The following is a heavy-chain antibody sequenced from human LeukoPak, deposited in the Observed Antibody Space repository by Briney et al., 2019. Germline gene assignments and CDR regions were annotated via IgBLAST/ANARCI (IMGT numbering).Heavy chain of an antibody. CDR1: GFTFSSYA. Sequence: GRSLRLSCAASGFTFSSYAMHWVRQAPGKGLEWVAVISYDGSNKYYADSVKGRFTISRDNSKNTLYLQMNSLRAEDTAVYYCARDSWKQQLGYYFDYWGQGTLVTVSS. CDR2: ISYDGSNK. D-gene: IGHD6-13*01. V-gene: IGHV3-30-3*01. CDR3: ARDSWKQQLGYYFDY. J-gene: IGHJ4*02.